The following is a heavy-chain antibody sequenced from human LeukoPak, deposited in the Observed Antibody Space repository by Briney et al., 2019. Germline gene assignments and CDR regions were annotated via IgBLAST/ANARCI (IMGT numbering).Heavy chain of an antibody. CDR1: GFTFSSYA. J-gene: IGHJ4*02. D-gene: IGHD5-24*01. Sequence: GGSLRLSCAASGFTFSSYAMSWVRQAPGKGLEWVSAISGSGSNTYSADSVKGRFTISRDNSKNTLYLQMSSLRAEDTAVYYCAKRDGYSSYFDYWGQGTLVTVSS. V-gene: IGHV3-23*01. CDR2: ISGSGSNT. CDR3: AKRDGYSSYFDY.